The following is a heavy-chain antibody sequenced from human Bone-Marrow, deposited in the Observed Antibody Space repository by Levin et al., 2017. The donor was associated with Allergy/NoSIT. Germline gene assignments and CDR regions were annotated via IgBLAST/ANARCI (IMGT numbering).Heavy chain of an antibody. J-gene: IGHJ3*02. CDR1: GGTFSSYA. Sequence: VASVKVSCKASGGTFSSYAISWVRQAPGQGLEWMGGIIPIFGTANYAQKFQGRVTITADESTSTAYMELSSLRSEDTAVYYCARGDWKWHQVDAFDIWGQGTMVTVSS. CDR2: IIPIFGTA. CDR3: ARGDWKWHQVDAFDI. V-gene: IGHV1-69*13. D-gene: IGHD1-1*01.